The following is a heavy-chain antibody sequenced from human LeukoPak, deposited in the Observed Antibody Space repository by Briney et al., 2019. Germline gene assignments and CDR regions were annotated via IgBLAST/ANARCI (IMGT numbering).Heavy chain of an antibody. CDR3: VRSYSAYDSFDY. J-gene: IGHJ4*02. Sequence: GGSLRLSCAASGFTFGDYYMNWIRQAPGKGLEWVSYISSSVTTVRYADSVKGRFTISRDNAKNSLYLQMSSLRADDTALYYCVRSYSAYDSFDYWGQGTLVTVSS. V-gene: IGHV3-11*01. CDR2: ISSSVTTV. D-gene: IGHD5-12*01. CDR1: GFTFGDYY.